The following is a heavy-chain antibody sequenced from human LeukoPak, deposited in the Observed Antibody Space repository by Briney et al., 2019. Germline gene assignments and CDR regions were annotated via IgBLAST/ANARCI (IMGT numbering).Heavy chain of an antibody. J-gene: IGHJ4*02. Sequence: SETLSLTCTVSGGSISSGDYYWSWIRQPPGKGLEWIGYIYYSGSTYYNPSLKSRVTISVDTSKNQFSLKLSSVTAADTAVYYCARGRPGGYSYGSDYWGQGTLVTVSS. V-gene: IGHV4-30-4*01. CDR3: ARGRPGGYSYGSDY. CDR2: IYYSGST. D-gene: IGHD5-18*01. CDR1: GGSISSGDYY.